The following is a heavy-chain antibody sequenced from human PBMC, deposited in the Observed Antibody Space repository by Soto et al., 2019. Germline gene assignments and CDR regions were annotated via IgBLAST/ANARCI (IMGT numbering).Heavy chain of an antibody. CDR3: ARASPMVRGVIYYYYYYGMDV. V-gene: IGHV1-8*01. J-gene: IGHJ6*02. Sequence: ASVKVSCKASGYTFTIYDINWVRQATVQGLEWMGWMNPNSGNTGYAQKFQGRVTMTRNTSISTAYMELSSLRSEDTAVYYCARASPMVRGVIYYYYYYGMDVWGQGTTVTVSS. CDR2: MNPNSGNT. CDR1: GYTFTIYD. D-gene: IGHD3-10*01.